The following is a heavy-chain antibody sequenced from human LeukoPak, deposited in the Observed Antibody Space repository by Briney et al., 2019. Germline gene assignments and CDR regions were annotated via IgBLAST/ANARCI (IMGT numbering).Heavy chain of an antibody. Sequence: ASVKVSCKASGYTFTSYDINWVRQATGQGLEWMGWMNPNSGNTGYAQKFQGRVTITRNTSISTAYMELSSLRSEDTAVYYCARSTGYSSSWYYYYYYYMDVWGKGTTVTISS. CDR3: ARSTGYSSSWYYYYYYYMDV. CDR1: GYTFTSYD. D-gene: IGHD6-13*01. V-gene: IGHV1-8*03. J-gene: IGHJ6*03. CDR2: MNPNSGNT.